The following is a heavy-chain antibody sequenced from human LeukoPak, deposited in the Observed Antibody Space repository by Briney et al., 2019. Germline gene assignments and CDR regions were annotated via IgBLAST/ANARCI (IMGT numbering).Heavy chain of an antibody. CDR2: ISSSGSTI. J-gene: IGHJ4*02. CDR3: ARDQGILARQIGY. D-gene: IGHD6-6*01. CDR1: GFTFSSYE. V-gene: IGHV3-48*03. Sequence: GGSLRLSCAASGFTFSSYEMNWVRQAPGKGLEWVSYISSSGSTIYYADSVKGRFTISRDNAKNSLYLQMNSLRAEDTAVYYCARDQGILARQIGYWGQGTLVTVSS.